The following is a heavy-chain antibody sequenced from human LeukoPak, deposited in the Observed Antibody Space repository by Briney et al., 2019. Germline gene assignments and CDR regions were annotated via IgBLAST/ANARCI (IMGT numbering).Heavy chain of an antibody. CDR3: AKEHKVSAAFDY. Sequence: GGSLRLSCAASGFTLDDYAMHWVRQAPGKGLEWVSGISWNSGSIGYADSVKGRFTISRDNAKNSLYLQMNSLRAEDTALYYCAKEHKVSAAFDYWGQGTLVTVSS. V-gene: IGHV3-9*01. CDR1: GFTLDDYA. CDR2: ISWNSGSI. J-gene: IGHJ4*02.